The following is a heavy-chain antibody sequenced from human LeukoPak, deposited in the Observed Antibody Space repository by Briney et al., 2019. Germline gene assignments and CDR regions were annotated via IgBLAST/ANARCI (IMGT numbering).Heavy chain of an antibody. CDR3: AKDLAVARTLYYYYGMDV. D-gene: IGHD6-19*01. V-gene: IGHV3-23*01. Sequence: GGSLRLSCAASGFTFSSHEMNWVRQAPGKGLEWVSAISGSGGSTYYADSVKGRFTISRDNSKNTLYLQMNSLRAEDTAVYYCAKDLAVARTLYYYYGMDVWGQGTTVTVSS. J-gene: IGHJ6*02. CDR1: GFTFSSHE. CDR2: ISGSGGST.